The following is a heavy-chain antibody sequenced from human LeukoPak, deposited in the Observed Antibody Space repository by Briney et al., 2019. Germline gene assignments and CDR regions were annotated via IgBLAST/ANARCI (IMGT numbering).Heavy chain of an antibody. Sequence: GASVKVSCKASGYTFTGHYMHWVRQAPGQGLEWMGRINPNSGGTNYAQKFQGRVTMTRDTSISTAYMELSRLRSDDTAVYYCARVQPLWFGEFKSAEFAYWGQGTLVTASS. J-gene: IGHJ4*02. D-gene: IGHD3-10*01. V-gene: IGHV1-2*06. CDR1: GYTFTGHY. CDR3: ARVQPLWFGEFKSAEFAY. CDR2: INPNSGGT.